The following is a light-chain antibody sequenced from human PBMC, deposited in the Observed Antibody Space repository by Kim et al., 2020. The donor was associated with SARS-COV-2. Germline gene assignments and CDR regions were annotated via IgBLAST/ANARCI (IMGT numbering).Light chain of an antibody. CDR1: QSVLYSSNNKNY. V-gene: IGKV4-1*01. CDR2: WAS. Sequence: DIVMTQSPDSLAVSPGERATINCKSSQSVLYSSNNKNYLAWYQQKPGQPPKLLIYWASTRESGVPDRFSGGGSGTDFTLTINSLQAEDVAVYYCQQYYSTPFTFGPGTKVDIK. CDR3: QQYYSTPFT. J-gene: IGKJ3*01.